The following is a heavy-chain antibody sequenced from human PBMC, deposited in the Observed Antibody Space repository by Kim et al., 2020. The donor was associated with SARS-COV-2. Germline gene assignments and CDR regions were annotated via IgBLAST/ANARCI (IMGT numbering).Heavy chain of an antibody. D-gene: IGHD6-19*01. CDR3: ASHLRDGWYKNSDFDN. CDR1: GFTFSSFS. V-gene: IGHV3-21*03. Sequence: GGSLRLSCAASGFTFSSFSMSWVRLAPRKGLEWVSSISSHNKYINYADSVKGRFTISRDNAKNSLYLQMNSLRAEDTAVYYCASHLRDGWYKNSDFDNWGQGTLVTVSS. J-gene: IGHJ4*02. CDR2: ISSHNKYI.